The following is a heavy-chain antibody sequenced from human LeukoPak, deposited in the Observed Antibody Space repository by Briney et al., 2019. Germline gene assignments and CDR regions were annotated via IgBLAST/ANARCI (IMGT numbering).Heavy chain of an antibody. D-gene: IGHD2-8*01. CDR1: GYTFNNYF. Sequence: ASVKVSCTASGYTFNNYFISWVRQAPGRGLEWVGWISPHSHTTHYAEKVQGRVTMTTDTSTTTVYMELRSLRSDDTAVYLCARGQSMYYWGQGTPVTVSS. CDR3: ARGQSMYY. J-gene: IGHJ4*02. V-gene: IGHV1-18*01. CDR2: ISPHSHTT.